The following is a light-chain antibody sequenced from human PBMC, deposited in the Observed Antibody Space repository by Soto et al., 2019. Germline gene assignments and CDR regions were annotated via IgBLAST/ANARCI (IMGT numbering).Light chain of an antibody. J-gene: IGKJ1*01. CDR3: QQYNNWPRT. Sequence: EIVMTQSPATLSVSPGERATLSCRASQSVSSNLAWYQQKPGHAHRLLIYGASTRATGIPARFSGSGSGTEFTLTISSLQSEEFAVYYCQQYNNWPRTFGQGNKVAIK. CDR2: GAS. V-gene: IGKV3-15*01. CDR1: QSVSSN.